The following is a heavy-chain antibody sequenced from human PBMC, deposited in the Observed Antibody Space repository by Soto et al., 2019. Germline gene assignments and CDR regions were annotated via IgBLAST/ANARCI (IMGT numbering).Heavy chain of an antibody. CDR1: GFTFSSYG. D-gene: IGHD5-18*01. V-gene: IGHV3-30*18. Sequence: VQLVESGGGVVQPGRSLRLSCAASGFTFSSYGMHWVRQAPGKGLEWVAVISYDGSNKYYADSVKGRFTISRDNSKNTLYLQMNSLRAEDTAVYYCAKIRDGTAMGDYWGQGTLVTVSS. CDR2: ISYDGSNK. CDR3: AKIRDGTAMGDY. J-gene: IGHJ4*02.